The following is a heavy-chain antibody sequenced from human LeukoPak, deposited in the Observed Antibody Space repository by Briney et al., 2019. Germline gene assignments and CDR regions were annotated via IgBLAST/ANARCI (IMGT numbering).Heavy chain of an antibody. CDR2: IYYSGST. CDR3: ERRMGVPNNWFDP. J-gene: IGHJ5*02. Sequence: PSETLSLPCTVCGGSISSYYWIWLRRPPGRGVEWIGYIYYSGSTNYSPSLKSRVTISVDTSKNQFSLKLSSVAAADTAVYYCERRMGVPNNWFDPWGQGTLVTVSS. D-gene: IGHD2-2*01. CDR1: GGSISSYY. V-gene: IGHV4-59*01.